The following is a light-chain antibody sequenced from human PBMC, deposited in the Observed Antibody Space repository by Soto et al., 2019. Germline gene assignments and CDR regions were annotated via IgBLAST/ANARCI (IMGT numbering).Light chain of an antibody. CDR3: QSYDTSLNDWV. V-gene: IGLV1-40*01. CDR1: SSNTGAGYD. Sequence: QSVLTQPPSVSGAPGKRVTISCTGSSSNTGAGYDVHWYQQVPGMAPKLLIFGNYERPSGVPDRFSGSKSGASASLAISGLQPEDEADYYCQSYDTSLNDWVFGGGTKLTVL. CDR2: GNY. J-gene: IGLJ3*02.